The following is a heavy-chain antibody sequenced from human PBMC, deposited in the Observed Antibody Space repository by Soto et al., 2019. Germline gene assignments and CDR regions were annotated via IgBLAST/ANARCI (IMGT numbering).Heavy chain of an antibody. CDR2: INHSGST. Sequence: SETLSLTCAVYGGSFSGYYWSWIRQPPGKGLEWIGEINHSGSTNYNPSLKSRVTISVDTSKNQFSLKRSSVTAADTAVYYCAARSAGRDYGDRTDFDYWGQGTLVTVSS. CDR1: GGSFSGYY. D-gene: IGHD4-17*01. V-gene: IGHV4-34*01. CDR3: AARSAGRDYGDRTDFDY. J-gene: IGHJ4*02.